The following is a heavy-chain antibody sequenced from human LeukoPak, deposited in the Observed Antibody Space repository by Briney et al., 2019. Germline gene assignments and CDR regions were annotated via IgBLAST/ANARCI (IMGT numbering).Heavy chain of an antibody. Sequence: GGSLRLSCAASGFTFSSHWMSWVRQAPGKGLEWVANIKQDGSEKYYVDSVKGRFTISRDNAKNSLYLQMNSLRAEDTAVYYCARTTEGYCRSTSYSWCYYYYMDVWGKGTTVTVSS. CDR3: ARTTEGYCRSTSYSWCYYYYMDV. CDR2: IKQDGSEK. CDR1: GFTFSSHW. D-gene: IGHD2-2*01. V-gene: IGHV3-7*01. J-gene: IGHJ6*03.